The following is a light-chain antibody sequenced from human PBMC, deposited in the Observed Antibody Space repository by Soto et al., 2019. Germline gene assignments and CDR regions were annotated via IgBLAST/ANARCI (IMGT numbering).Light chain of an antibody. CDR2: DAS. J-gene: IGKJ1*01. V-gene: IGKV3-11*01. CDR3: QQYNRSWT. CDR1: QSVSSY. Sequence: ELVLTQSPATLSLSPGERATLSCRASQSVSSYLAWYQQKPGRAPRLLIYDASNRATGIPARFNGSASGTLFTLTIRSLEPEYSAVDDCQQYNRSWTFGQGPQV.